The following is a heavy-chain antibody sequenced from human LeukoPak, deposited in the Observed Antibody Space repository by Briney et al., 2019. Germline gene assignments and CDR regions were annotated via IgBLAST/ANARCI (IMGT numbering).Heavy chain of an antibody. Sequence: GGSLRLSCAASGFTFSSYTMHWVRQAPGKGLEWVAVISFDGSNKYYADSVKGRFTISRDNSKHTLYLHMNSLRAEDTAVYYCAKSLYYYGSGSYGVDYWGQGTLVTVSS. CDR3: AKSLYYYGSGSYGVDY. J-gene: IGHJ4*02. D-gene: IGHD3-10*01. CDR1: GFTFSSYT. V-gene: IGHV3-30-3*02. CDR2: ISFDGSNK.